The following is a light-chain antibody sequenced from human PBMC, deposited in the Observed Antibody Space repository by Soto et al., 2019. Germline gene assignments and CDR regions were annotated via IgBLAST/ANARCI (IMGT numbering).Light chain of an antibody. Sequence: DIQMTHSPSYLSPSVGDGVSITCGASQSISSYLNWYQQRPGKAPKVLIYGASTLQSGVPSRFSGSGSGTEFTLTISSLQPDDFATYYCQHYNSYSEAFGQGTKVDIK. J-gene: IGKJ1*01. V-gene: IGKV1-5*01. CDR3: QHYNSYSEA. CDR1: QSISSY. CDR2: GAS.